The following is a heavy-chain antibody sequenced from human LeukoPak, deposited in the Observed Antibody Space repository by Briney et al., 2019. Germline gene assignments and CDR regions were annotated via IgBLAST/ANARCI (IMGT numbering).Heavy chain of an antibody. D-gene: IGHD3-9*01. J-gene: IGHJ4*02. CDR2: IVVGSGNT. CDR3: ATILTGYYFPDY. CDR1: GFTFTSSA. V-gene: IGHV1-58*01. Sequence: SVKVSCKASGFTFTSSAVQWVRQARAQRLEWIGWIVVGSGNTNYAQKFQERVTITRDMSTSTAYMELSSLRSEDTAVYYCATILTGYYFPDYWGQGTLVTVSS.